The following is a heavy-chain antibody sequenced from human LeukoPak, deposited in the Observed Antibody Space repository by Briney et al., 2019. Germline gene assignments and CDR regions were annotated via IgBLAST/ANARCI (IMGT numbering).Heavy chain of an antibody. J-gene: IGHJ4*02. CDR1: GGSISSSSYY. CDR3: ARQAQRASDYFDY. CDR2: IYYSGST. Sequence: SETLSLTCTVSGGSISSSSYYWGWIRQPPGKGLEWIGSIYYSGSTYYNPSPKSRVTISVDTSKNQFSLKLSSVTAADTAVYYCARQAQRASDYFDYWGQGTLVTVSS. V-gene: IGHV4-39*01.